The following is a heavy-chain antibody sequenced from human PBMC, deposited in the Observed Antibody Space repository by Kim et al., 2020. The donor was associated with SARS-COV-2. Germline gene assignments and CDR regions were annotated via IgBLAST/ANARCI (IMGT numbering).Heavy chain of an antibody. Sequence: ASVKVSCKASGYTFTGYYMHWVRQAPGQGLEWMGRINPNSGGTNYAQKFQGRVTMTRDTSISTAYMEPSRLRSDDTAVYYCARVGGYYYDSSGFHDAFDIWGQGTMVTVSS. D-gene: IGHD3-22*01. CDR2: INPNSGGT. CDR3: ARVGGYYYDSSGFHDAFDI. J-gene: IGHJ3*02. V-gene: IGHV1-2*06. CDR1: GYTFTGYY.